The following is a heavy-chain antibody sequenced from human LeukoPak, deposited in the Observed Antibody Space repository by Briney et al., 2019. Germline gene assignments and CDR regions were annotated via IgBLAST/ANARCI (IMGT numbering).Heavy chain of an antibody. CDR2: IYYSGST. D-gene: IGHD4-11*01. Sequence: SETLSLTCTVSGYSISSGYYWSWIRQPPGKGLEWIGYIYYSGSTNYNPSLKSRVTISVDTSKNQFSLKLSSVTAADTAVYYCARASTVTNWFDPWGQGTLVTVSS. CDR3: ARASTVTNWFDP. V-gene: IGHV4-61*01. CDR1: GYSISSGYY. J-gene: IGHJ5*02.